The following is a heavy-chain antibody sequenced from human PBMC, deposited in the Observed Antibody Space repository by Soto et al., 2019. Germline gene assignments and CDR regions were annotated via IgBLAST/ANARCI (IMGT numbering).Heavy chain of an antibody. J-gene: IGHJ6*02. CDR2: ISYDGSNK. V-gene: IGHV3-30*03. CDR1: GFTFSSYG. D-gene: IGHD5-18*01. CDR3: TRYPAMDPPYYYYYGMDV. Sequence: GGSLRLSCAASGFTFSSYGMHWVRQAPGKGLEWVAVISYDGSNKYYADSVKGRFTISRDNSKNTLYLQMNSLRAEDTAVYYCTRYPAMDPPYYYYYGMDVWGQGTTVTVSS.